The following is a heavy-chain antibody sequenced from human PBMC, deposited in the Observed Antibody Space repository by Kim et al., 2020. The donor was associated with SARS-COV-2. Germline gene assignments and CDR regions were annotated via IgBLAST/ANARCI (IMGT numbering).Heavy chain of an antibody. CDR2: IDHRGSI. CDR3: VSNPSYSSTSAFDY. Sequence: SETLSLTCAVSGGSFSGYFWGWVRQPPGRGLEWIGEIDHRGSITYNPPLKSRVTISVDTSKSQFSLKMNSVTAADTAVYYCVSNPSYSSTSAFDYWGQGTLVTVSS. CDR1: GGSFSGYF. J-gene: IGHJ4*02. D-gene: IGHD6-13*01. V-gene: IGHV4-34*01.